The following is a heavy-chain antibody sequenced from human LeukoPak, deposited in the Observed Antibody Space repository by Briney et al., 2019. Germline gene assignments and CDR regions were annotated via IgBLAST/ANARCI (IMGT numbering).Heavy chain of an antibody. CDR1: GFTFSSYG. Sequence: PGRSLRLSCAASGFTFSSYGMHWVRQAPGKGLEWVADISYDGSNKYYADSVKGRFTISRDNSKNTLYLQMNSLRAEDTAVYYCAREGRFYYYGMDVWGQGTTVTVSS. V-gene: IGHV3-30*03. CDR2: ISYDGSNK. CDR3: AREGRFYYYGMDV. J-gene: IGHJ6*02.